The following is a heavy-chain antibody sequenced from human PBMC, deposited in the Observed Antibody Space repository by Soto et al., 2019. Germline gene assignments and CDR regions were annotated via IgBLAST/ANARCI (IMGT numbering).Heavy chain of an antibody. CDR3: ARGGRGKKAGYNGLVSLGY. CDR1: GSRFSNYV. CDR2: IIPIFNST. J-gene: IGHJ4*02. D-gene: IGHD2-2*02. Sequence: QVQLVQSGAEVKTPGSSLKVSCTVSGSRFSNYVISWVRQAPGHGLEWLGRIIPIFNSTQYAQRFQGRVTMTADKSTNTASLELSSLRSYDTAVYYCARGGRGKKAGYNGLVSLGYWGQGTLVTVSS. V-gene: IGHV1-69*06.